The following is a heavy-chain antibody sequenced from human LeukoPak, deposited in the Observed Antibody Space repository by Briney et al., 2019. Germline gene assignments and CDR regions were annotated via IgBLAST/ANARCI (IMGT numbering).Heavy chain of an antibody. CDR2: INSDGSST. J-gene: IGHJ3*02. CDR1: GFTFSSYW. CDR3: ARVMVRGVWDHDAFDI. Sequence: GGSLRLSCAASGFTFSSYWMHWVRQAPGKGLVWVSRINSDGSSTSYADSVKGRFTISRDNAKNTLYLQMNSLRAEDTAVYYCARVMVRGVWDHDAFDIWGQGTMVTVSS. D-gene: IGHD3-10*01. V-gene: IGHV3-74*01.